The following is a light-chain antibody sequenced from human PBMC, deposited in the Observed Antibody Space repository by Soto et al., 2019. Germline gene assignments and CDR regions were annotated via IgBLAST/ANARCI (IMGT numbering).Light chain of an antibody. CDR3: QQAFSAEWT. J-gene: IGKJ1*01. V-gene: IGKV1-39*01. Sequence: IQMTQSPSSLSASVGDRVSITCRASQSIGTFLNWYQQKPGEAPNLLIHTSFTLYSGGPSRFSGTDSGTDFTLTISSLQPEDFATYFCQQAFSAEWTFGQGTKVDIK. CDR1: QSIGTF. CDR2: TSF.